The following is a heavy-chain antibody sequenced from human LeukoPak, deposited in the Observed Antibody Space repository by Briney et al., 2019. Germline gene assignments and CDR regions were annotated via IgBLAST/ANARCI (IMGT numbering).Heavy chain of an antibody. D-gene: IGHD6-19*01. CDR2: IKQDGSEK. V-gene: IGHV3-7*01. Sequence: PGGSLRLSCAASGFTFSNYWMSWVRQAPGKGLEWVANIKQDGSEKYFVDSVKGRFTISRDNAKNSLYLQMNSLRAEDTAVYYCARDWDSSGWYDPLDYWGQGTLVTVSS. CDR3: ARDWDSSGWYDPLDY. CDR1: GFTFSNYW. J-gene: IGHJ4*02.